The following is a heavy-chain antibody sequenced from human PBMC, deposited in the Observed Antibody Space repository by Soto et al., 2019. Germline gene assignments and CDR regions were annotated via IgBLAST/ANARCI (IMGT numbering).Heavy chain of an antibody. D-gene: IGHD6-19*01. CDR1: GFSFSRYS. CDR2: IGNSTNTM. Sequence: EVQLLESGGGLVQPGGSLRLSCAAAGFSFSRYSMNWVRQAPGKGLEWVSYIGNSTNTMYYADSVKGRFTISRDNAKNSLYLQMNRLRDDDTAGYYGVGAGHSSYWGQGPLVTVSS. V-gene: IGHV3-48*02. CDR3: VGAGHSSY. J-gene: IGHJ4*02.